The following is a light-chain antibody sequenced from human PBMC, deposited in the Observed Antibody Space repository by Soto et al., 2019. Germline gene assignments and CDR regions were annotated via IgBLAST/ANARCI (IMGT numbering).Light chain of an antibody. CDR3: RSYTVINTAV. CDR1: TSDVGAYNY. CDR2: EVD. Sequence: QSALTQPASVSGSPGQSVSISCTGSTSDVGAYNYVARYQHKPGKAPRLLIYEVDHRPSGISPRFSGSKSGNTASLTISGLQNDDDADYYCRSYTVINTAVFGGGTKLTVL. V-gene: IGLV2-14*01. J-gene: IGLJ3*02.